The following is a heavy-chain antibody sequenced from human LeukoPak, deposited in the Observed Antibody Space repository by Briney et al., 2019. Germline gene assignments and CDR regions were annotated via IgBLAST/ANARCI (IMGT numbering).Heavy chain of an antibody. D-gene: IGHD5-12*01. V-gene: IGHV1-18*01. Sequence: ASVKVSCKASGYTFTSYGISWVRQAPGQGLEWMGWISAYNGNTNYALKLQGRVTMTTDTSTSTAYMELRSLRSDDTAVYYCARDGSGGYDYYYYYGMDVWGQGTTVTVSS. CDR2: ISAYNGNT. CDR3: ARDGSGGYDYYYYYGMDV. CDR1: GYTFTSYG. J-gene: IGHJ6*02.